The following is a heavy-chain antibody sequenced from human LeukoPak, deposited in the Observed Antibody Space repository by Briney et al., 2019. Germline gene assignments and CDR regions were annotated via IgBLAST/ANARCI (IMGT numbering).Heavy chain of an antibody. V-gene: IGHV3-30*18. CDR2: IPYDGSNK. J-gene: IGHJ6*02. Sequence: PGGSLRLSCAASGFTFSTYGFHWVRQAPGKGLEWVAVIPYDGSNKYYADPVKGRFTLSRDNSKTTLYLQMNTLRAEDTAVYYCAKEVGYGMDVWGQGTTVTVSS. CDR1: GFTFSTYG. CDR3: AKEVGYGMDV. D-gene: IGHD1-26*01.